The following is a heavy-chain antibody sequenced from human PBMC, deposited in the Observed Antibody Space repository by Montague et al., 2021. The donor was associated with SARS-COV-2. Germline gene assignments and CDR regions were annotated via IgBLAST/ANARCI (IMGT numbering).Heavy chain of an antibody. CDR1: GFTVSSNY. CDR2: IYSGGST. D-gene: IGHD6-13*01. V-gene: IGHV3-53*01. Sequence: SLRLSCGASGFTVSSNYMSWVRQAPGKGLEWVSVIYSGGSTYYADSVKGRFTISRDNSKNTLYLQMNSLRAEDTAVYYCARGGHSSSWYYYYGMDVWGQGTTVTVSS. CDR3: ARGGHSSSWYYYYGMDV. J-gene: IGHJ6*02.